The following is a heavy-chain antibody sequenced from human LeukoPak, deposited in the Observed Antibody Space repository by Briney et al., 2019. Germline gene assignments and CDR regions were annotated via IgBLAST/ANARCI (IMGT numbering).Heavy chain of an antibody. D-gene: IGHD6-13*01. CDR2: ISSSSSTI. V-gene: IGHV3-48*04. J-gene: IGHJ4*02. Sequence: GGSLRLSCAASGFTFSSYSMNWVRQAPGKGLEWVSYISSSSSTIYYADSVKGRFTISRDNAKNSLYLQMNSLRAEDTAVYYCARDQGGSEQRLVLGYWGQGTLVTVSS. CDR3: ARDQGGSEQRLVLGY. CDR1: GFTFSSYS.